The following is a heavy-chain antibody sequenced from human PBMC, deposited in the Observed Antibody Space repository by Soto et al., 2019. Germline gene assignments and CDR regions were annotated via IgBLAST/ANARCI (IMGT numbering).Heavy chain of an antibody. D-gene: IGHD3-22*01. J-gene: IGHJ5*02. CDR2: MNPNSGNT. V-gene: IGHV1-8*01. Sequence: QVQLVQSGAEVKKPGASVKVSCKASGYTFTSYDINWVRQATGQGLEWMGWMNPNSGNTGYAQKFQGRVNMTRNTSISTDYMELSSLRSEDTAVYYCARGRHSSGSYNWFDPWGQGTLVTVSS. CDR3: ARGRHSSGSYNWFDP. CDR1: GYTFTSYD.